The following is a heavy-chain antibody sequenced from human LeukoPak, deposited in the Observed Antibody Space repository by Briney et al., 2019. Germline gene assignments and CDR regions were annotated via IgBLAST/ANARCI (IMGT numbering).Heavy chain of an antibody. V-gene: IGHV3-30*03. CDR3: ARSYGAFSGPVAY. CDR2: ISYDGSNK. J-gene: IGHJ4*02. D-gene: IGHD4-17*01. Sequence: PGGSLRLSCAASGFTFSSYGMHWVRQAPGKGLEWVAVISYDGSNKYYADSVKGRFTISRDNSKNTLYLQMNSLRAEDTAVYYCARSYGAFSGPVAYWGQGTLVTLSS. CDR1: GFTFSSYG.